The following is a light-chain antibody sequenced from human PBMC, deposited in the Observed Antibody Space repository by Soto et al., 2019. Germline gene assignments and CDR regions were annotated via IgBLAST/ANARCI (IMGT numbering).Light chain of an antibody. CDR2: EVT. CDR1: STDLG. CDR3: SSYSSTSTP. J-gene: IGLJ2*01. V-gene: IGLV2-14*01. Sequence: QSALTQPASMSGSPGQSTTISCSGISTDLGVSWDQHQPDQAPKLIIYEVTNRPSGISSRFSGSKSGDTASLTISGLQTEDEAHYYCSSYSSTSTPFGGGTKLTVL.